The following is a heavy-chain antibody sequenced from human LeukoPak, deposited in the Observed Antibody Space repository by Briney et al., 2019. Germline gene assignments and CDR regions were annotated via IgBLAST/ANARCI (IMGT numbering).Heavy chain of an antibody. Sequence: ASVKVSCKASGYTFVDYYLYWVRQAPGQGLECMGWINPNSGGTNYAQKFQGRVTMTRDTSISTAYMELSRLRSDDTAVYYCARNSGSHTRHYYYYMDVWGKGTTVTVSS. CDR3: ARNSGSHTRHYYYYMDV. V-gene: IGHV1-2*02. CDR2: INPNSGGT. D-gene: IGHD1-26*01. CDR1: GYTFVDYY. J-gene: IGHJ6*03.